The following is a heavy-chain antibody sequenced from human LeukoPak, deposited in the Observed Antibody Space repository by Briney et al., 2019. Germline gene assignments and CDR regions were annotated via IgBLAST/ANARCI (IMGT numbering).Heavy chain of an antibody. Sequence: GGSLRLSGAASGFTFSDYYMNWIRQAPGKGLEYIAYISQSGADVSYADSVKGRFTVSRDNAKNSVFLQMNSLTAEDTAVYYCASVARLSADWGQGTLVTVSS. CDR1: GFTFSDYY. J-gene: IGHJ4*02. CDR2: ISQSGADV. D-gene: IGHD2/OR15-2a*01. V-gene: IGHV3-11*01. CDR3: ASVARLSAD.